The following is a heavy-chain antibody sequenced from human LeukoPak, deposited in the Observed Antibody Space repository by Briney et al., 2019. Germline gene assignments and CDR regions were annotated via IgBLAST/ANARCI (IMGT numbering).Heavy chain of an antibody. Sequence: SETLSLTCTVSGGSISISSYYWGWIRQPPGKGLEWFGSTYYSGSTYYNPSLKSLVTISVDTSKNQFSLKLSSVTAADTAVYYCARRRYIVVVPAVWDYWGQGTLVTVSS. D-gene: IGHD2-2*01. CDR1: GGSISISSYY. CDR2: TYYSGST. J-gene: IGHJ4*02. CDR3: ARRRYIVVVPAVWDY. V-gene: IGHV4-39*01.